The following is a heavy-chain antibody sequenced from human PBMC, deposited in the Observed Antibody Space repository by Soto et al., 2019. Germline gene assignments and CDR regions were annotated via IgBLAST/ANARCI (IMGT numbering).Heavy chain of an antibody. J-gene: IGHJ6*03. V-gene: IGHV4-34*01. CDR3: ARGTTVTNGRGYYYYYMDV. CDR1: GGSFSGYY. CDR2: INHSGST. Sequence: QVQLQQWGAGLLKPSETLSLTCAVYGGSFSGYYWSWIRQPPGKGLEWIGEINHSGSTKYNPSLNTRVTLSVDTSKNQSSLTQAPVTAADAAVYYCARGTTVTNGRGYYYYYMDVRGKGTTVTVSS. D-gene: IGHD4-17*01.